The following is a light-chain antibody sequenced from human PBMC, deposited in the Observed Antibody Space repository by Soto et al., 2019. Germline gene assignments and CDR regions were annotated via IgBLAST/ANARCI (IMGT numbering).Light chain of an antibody. J-gene: IGKJ1*01. V-gene: IGKV3-20*01. CDR2: DAS. Sequence: EIVLTQSPGTLSLSPGERATLSCRASQSVRSSYLAWYQQKPGRAPRLLIYDASNRATGIPDRFSGSGSGTDFTLAISRLEPEDFAVYYCQQYASSPTFGQGTKVEIK. CDR3: QQYASSPT. CDR1: QSVRSSY.